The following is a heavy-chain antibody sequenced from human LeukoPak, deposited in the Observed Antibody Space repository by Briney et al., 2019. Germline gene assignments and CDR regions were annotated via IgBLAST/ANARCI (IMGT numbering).Heavy chain of an antibody. CDR3: ARLCRGNQLAGFDS. CDR2: INQRGSET. J-gene: IGHJ4*02. V-gene: IGHV3-7*01. D-gene: IGHD2-2*01. Sequence: GGSLRLSCAASGFTFSTYWMSWVRQAPGKGLEWVANINQRGSETNYVDSVKGRFTISRDNAKNSLYLQMNSLRAEDTAVYYCARLCRGNQLAGFDSWGQGTLVTVSS. CDR1: GFTFSTYW.